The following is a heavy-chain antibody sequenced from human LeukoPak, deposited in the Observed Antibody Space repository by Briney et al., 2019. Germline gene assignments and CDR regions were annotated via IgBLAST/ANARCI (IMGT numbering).Heavy chain of an antibody. Sequence: GGSLILSCTTSGFTFGDYAMSWVRQAPGQGLEWVGFIRIKAYGATPEYAASVKGRFTISRDDSKSIAYLQMNSLKAEDTAVYYCTKERDGYIGFFDYWGQGTLVTVSS. CDR3: TKERDGYIGFFDY. CDR2: IRIKAYGATP. J-gene: IGHJ4*02. D-gene: IGHD5-24*01. V-gene: IGHV3-49*04. CDR1: GFTFGDYA.